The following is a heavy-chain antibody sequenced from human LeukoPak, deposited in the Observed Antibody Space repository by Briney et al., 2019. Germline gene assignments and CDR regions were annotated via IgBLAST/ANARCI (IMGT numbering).Heavy chain of an antibody. CDR3: AKDIAQGYTFGSIEQDY. CDR1: GYTFTSYD. V-gene: IGHV1-8*01. Sequence: GASVKVSCKASGYTFTSYDINWVRQATGQGLEWMGWMNPNSGNTGYAQKFQGRVTMTRNTSISTAYMELSSLRSEDTAVYYCAKDIAQGYTFGSIEQDYWGQGTLVTVSS. CDR2: MNPNSGNT. D-gene: IGHD5-18*01. J-gene: IGHJ4*02.